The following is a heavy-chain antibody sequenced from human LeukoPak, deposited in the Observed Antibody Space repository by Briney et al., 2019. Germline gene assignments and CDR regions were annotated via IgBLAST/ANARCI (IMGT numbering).Heavy chain of an antibody. Sequence: MPSETLSLTCAVYGGSFSGYYWSWIRQPPGKGLEWIGEINHSGSTNYNPSLKSRVTISVDTSKNQFSLKLSSVTAADTAVYYCARKPPNWYFDLWGRGTLVTVSS. J-gene: IGHJ2*01. CDR1: GGSFSGYY. CDR3: ARKPPNWYFDL. CDR2: INHSGST. V-gene: IGHV4-34*01.